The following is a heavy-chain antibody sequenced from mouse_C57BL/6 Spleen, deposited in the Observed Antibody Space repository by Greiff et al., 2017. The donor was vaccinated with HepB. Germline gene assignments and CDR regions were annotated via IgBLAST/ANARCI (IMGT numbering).Heavy chain of an antibody. D-gene: IGHD1-1*01. V-gene: IGHV1-54*01. J-gene: IGHJ2*01. CDR2: INPGSGGT. CDR3: ASDYYGSPFDY. Sequence: VKLQESGAELVRPGTSVKVSCKASGYAFTNYLIEWVKQRPGQGLEWIGVINPGSGGTNYNEKFKGKATLTADKSSSTAYMQLSSLTSEDSAVYFCASDYYGSPFDYWGQGTTLTVSS. CDR1: GYAFTNYL.